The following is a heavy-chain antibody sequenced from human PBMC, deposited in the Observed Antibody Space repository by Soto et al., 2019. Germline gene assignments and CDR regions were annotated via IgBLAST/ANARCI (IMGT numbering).Heavy chain of an antibody. CDR2: IYPDDSDT. D-gene: IGHD3-22*01. Sequence: PGESLKISCKGSGYNFTSYWIGWVRQMPGKGLEWMGIIYPDDSDTTYSPSFQGQVTISVDKSISTAYLQWSSLKASDTAIYYCARRQTIPYYHTSGYPNYNFYGMDVWGQGTTVTVSS. CDR1: GYNFTSYW. CDR3: ARRQTIPYYHTSGYPNYNFYGMDV. J-gene: IGHJ6*02. V-gene: IGHV5-51*01.